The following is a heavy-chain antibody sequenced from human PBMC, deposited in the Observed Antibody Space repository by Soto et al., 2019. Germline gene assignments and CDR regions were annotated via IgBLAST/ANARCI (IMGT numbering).Heavy chain of an antibody. CDR3: AREGPYSSSSKTYYGMDV. J-gene: IGHJ6*02. CDR2: IIPIFGTA. CDR1: GGTFSSYA. V-gene: IGHV1-69*01. D-gene: IGHD6-6*01. Sequence: QVQLVQSGAEVQKPGSSVKVSCKASGGTFSSYAISWVRQAPGQGLEWMGGIIPIFGTANYAQKFQGRVTITADESTSTAYMELSSLRSEDTAVYYCAREGPYSSSSKTYYGMDVWGQGTTVTVSS.